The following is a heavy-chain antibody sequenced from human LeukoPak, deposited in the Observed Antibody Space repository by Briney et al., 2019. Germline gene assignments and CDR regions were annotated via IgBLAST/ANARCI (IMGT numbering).Heavy chain of an antibody. CDR1: GYTFTGYY. Sequence: ASVKVSCKASGYTFTGYYMHCVRQAPGQGLEWMGWINPNSGGTNYAQKFQGRVTMTRDTSISTASMEMSRMRSDDTAVYYCATGGYYDYVWGSYRYDYFDYWGQGTLVTVSS. V-gene: IGHV1-2*02. J-gene: IGHJ4*02. D-gene: IGHD3-16*02. CDR3: ATGGYYDYVWGSYRYDYFDY. CDR2: INPNSGGT.